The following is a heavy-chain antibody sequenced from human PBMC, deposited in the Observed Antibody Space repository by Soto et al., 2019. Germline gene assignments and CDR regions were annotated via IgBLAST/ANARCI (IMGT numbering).Heavy chain of an antibody. V-gene: IGHV3-48*03. CDR2: ISSRATGI. J-gene: IGHJ4*02. D-gene: IGHD5-12*01. CDR3: ARPRAFDGYDGGYFFDF. CDR1: GFTLRSYE. Sequence: GGSLRLSCAASGFTLRSYEMNWVRQAPGKGLEWVSYISSRATGIFYADSVKGRFTISRDDANNSLYLQMNSLRAEDTAVYYCARPRAFDGYDGGYFFDFWGQGTLVTVSS.